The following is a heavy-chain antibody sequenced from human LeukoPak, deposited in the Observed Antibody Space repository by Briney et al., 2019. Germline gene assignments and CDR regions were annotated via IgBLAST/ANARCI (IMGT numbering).Heavy chain of an antibody. CDR1: GGSISSYY. CDR3: ARDKKVAQYYYYYYGMDV. V-gene: IGHV4-59*12. D-gene: IGHD5-12*01. J-gene: IGHJ6*02. CDR2: IYYSGST. Sequence: SETLSLTCTVSGGSISSYYWSWIRQPPGKGLEWIGYIYYSGSTNYNPSLKSRVTISVDTSKNQFSLKLSSVTAADTAVYYCARDKKVAQYYYYYYGMDVWGQGTTVTVSS.